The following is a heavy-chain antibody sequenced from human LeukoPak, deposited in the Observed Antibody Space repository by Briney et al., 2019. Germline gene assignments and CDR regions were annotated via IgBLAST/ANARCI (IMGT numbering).Heavy chain of an antibody. D-gene: IGHD6-13*01. CDR1: GYTFTVYY. Sequence: ASVKVACKTSGYTFTVYYMHWVRHAPGQGLEWMGWINPNNSGTNYAQKFEGRVTMTRDTSTSTAYMELNRLGSDDTAVYYCARVGMVAPGAYFDYWGQGTLVTVSS. CDR2: INPNNSGT. J-gene: IGHJ4*02. V-gene: IGHV1-2*02. CDR3: ARVGMVAPGAYFDY.